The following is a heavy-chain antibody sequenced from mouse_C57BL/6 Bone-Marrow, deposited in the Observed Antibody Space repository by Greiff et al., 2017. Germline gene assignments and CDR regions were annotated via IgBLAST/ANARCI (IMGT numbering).Heavy chain of an antibody. CDR1: GYTFTDHT. V-gene: IGHV1-78*01. Sequence: VKLVESDAELVKPGASVKISCKVSGYTFTDHTIHWMKQRPEQGLEWIGYIYPRDGSTKYNEKFKGKATLTADKSSSTAYMQLNSLTSEDSAVYFCARGWLLRLFYAMDYWGQGTSVTVSS. CDR2: IYPRDGST. CDR3: ARGWLLRLFYAMDY. D-gene: IGHD2-3*01. J-gene: IGHJ4*01.